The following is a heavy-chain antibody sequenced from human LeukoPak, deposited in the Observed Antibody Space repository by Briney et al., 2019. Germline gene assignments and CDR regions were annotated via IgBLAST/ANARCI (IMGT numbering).Heavy chain of an antibody. CDR2: ISTSSSYI. Sequence: PGGSLRLSCAASGFTLSSYSMNWVRQAPGKGLAWVSSISTSSSYIYYADSVKVRFTISRDNARNSLDLQMNSLRAEDTAVYYCAREEGGKLGIDYYFDYWGQGTLVTVSS. CDR1: GFTLSSYS. CDR3: AREEGGKLGIDYYFDY. D-gene: IGHD7-27*01. J-gene: IGHJ4*02. V-gene: IGHV3-21*01.